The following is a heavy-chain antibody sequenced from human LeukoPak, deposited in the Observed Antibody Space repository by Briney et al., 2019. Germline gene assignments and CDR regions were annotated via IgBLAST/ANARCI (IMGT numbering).Heavy chain of an antibody. D-gene: IGHD3-22*01. V-gene: IGHV3-23*01. CDR2: IVGSGDST. CDR1: GFTFSSYS. Sequence: PGGSLRLSCAASGFTFSSYSMSWVRRAPGEGPEWVSAIVGSGDSTYYADSVKGRFTISRDNPKNTLYLQMNSLRAEDTAVYYCAKDQLRYYDSSGYYRLWGQGALVTVSS. CDR3: AKDQLRYYDSSGYYRL. J-gene: IGHJ4*02.